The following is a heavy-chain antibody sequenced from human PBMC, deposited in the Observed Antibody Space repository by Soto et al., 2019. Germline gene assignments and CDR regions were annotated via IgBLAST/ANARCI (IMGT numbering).Heavy chain of an antibody. D-gene: IGHD2-21*02. Sequence: EVQLVESGGGLVQPGGSLRLSCAASGFSVSSSYLYWVRQAPGKGLEWVSSIYLSGSTYYTDSVKGRFSISRDNSTNTLYLQMNSLGAEDTAIYYCVRGKVGTNPNWLDPWGQGSLVTVSS. J-gene: IGHJ5*02. CDR3: VRGKVGTNPNWLDP. V-gene: IGHV3-66*01. CDR2: IYLSGST. CDR1: GFSVSSSY.